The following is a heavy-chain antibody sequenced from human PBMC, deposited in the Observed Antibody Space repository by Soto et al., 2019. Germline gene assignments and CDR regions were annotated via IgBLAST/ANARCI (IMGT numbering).Heavy chain of an antibody. V-gene: IGHV1-2*02. Sequence: ASVKVSCKASGYTFTDYYMHWVRQAPGQGLEWMGWINPNSGGTNYAQKFQGRVTMTRDTSISTAYMELNRLRSDDTAVYYCARDQRPSSGWPSIHVWGKATTLTPSS. D-gene: IGHD6-19*01. CDR2: INPNSGGT. CDR3: ARDQRPSSGWPSIHV. CDR1: GYTFTDYY. J-gene: IGHJ6*03.